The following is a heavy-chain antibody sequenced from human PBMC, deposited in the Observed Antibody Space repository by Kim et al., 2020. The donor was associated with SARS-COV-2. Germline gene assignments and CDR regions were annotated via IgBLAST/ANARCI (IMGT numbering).Heavy chain of an antibody. J-gene: IGHJ5*02. Sequence: SETLSLTCTVSGGSISSYYWSWIRQPPGKGLEWIGYIYYSGSTNYNPSLKSRVTISVDTSKNQFSLKLSSVTAADTAVYYCARHKAAAAYNWFDPWGQGTLGTVSS. CDR2: IYYSGST. CDR1: GGSISSYY. D-gene: IGHD6-13*01. V-gene: IGHV4-59*08. CDR3: ARHKAAAAYNWFDP.